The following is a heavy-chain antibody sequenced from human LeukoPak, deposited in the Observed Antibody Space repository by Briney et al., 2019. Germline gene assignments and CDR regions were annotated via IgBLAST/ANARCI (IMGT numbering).Heavy chain of an antibody. Sequence: ASVKVSCKASGYTFTGYYMHWVRQAPGHGLEWMGRINPNSGGTNYAQKFQARVTMNRDTSISTAYMELSRLRSDDTAVYYCARSPFRSGWYTGDYWGQGTLVTVSS. CDR3: ARSPFRSGWYTGDY. D-gene: IGHD6-19*01. J-gene: IGHJ4*02. CDR1: GYTFTGYY. V-gene: IGHV1-2*06. CDR2: INPNSGGT.